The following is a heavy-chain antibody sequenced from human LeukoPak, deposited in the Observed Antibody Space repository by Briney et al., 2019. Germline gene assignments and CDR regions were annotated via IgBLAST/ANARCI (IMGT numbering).Heavy chain of an antibody. V-gene: IGHV3-30*04. CDR2: ISYDGSNK. CDR3: AKAVWGYGYY. Sequence: GRSLRLSCAASGFTFSSYAMHWVRQAPGKGLDWVGIISYDGSNKYYADSVKGRFTISRDNSKNTLYLQMNSLRAEDTAVYYCAKAVWGYGYYWGQGTLVTVSS. J-gene: IGHJ4*02. CDR1: GFTFSSYA. D-gene: IGHD5-18*01.